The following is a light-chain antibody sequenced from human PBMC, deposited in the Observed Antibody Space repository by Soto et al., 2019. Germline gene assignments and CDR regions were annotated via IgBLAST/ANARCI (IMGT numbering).Light chain of an antibody. Sequence: EIVMTQSPATLSVSPGERATLSCRASQSIGTDLAWYQQKPGQAPRLLTFGAGTRTTGVPVRFSGSGSGTEFTLTISSLQSEDSAVYFCQHYFKWPWTFGQGTKVDIK. CDR2: GAG. J-gene: IGKJ1*01. CDR1: QSIGTD. CDR3: QHYFKWPWT. V-gene: IGKV3-15*01.